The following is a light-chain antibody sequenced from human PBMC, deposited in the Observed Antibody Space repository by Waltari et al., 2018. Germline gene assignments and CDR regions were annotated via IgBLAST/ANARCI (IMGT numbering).Light chain of an antibody. J-gene: IGKJ2*02. CDR2: WAS. CDR1: QSVLYNSDNKNY. CDR3: QQYYSIPRT. V-gene: IGKV4-1*01. Sequence: DIVMTQSPDSLAVSLGERATINCKSSQSVLYNSDNKNYLAWYQQKPGQPPKLRIYWASIQESGVPDRFSGSGSGTDFTLTISSLQAEDVAVYYCQQYYSIPRTYGQGTKLEIK.